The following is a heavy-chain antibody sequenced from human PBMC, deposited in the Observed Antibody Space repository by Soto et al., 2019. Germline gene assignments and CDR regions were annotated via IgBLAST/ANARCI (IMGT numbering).Heavy chain of an antibody. Sequence: QGQLVQSGAEVKKPGASVKVSCKASGYIFTSYDINWVRQATGQRLEWMGWMNPNSGNAGSGQKFQGRVTMTRNTSIGTAYMELSSQRYEDTAVYYCERSQRGYSFADYWGQGTLVAVSS. CDR3: ERSQRGYSFADY. V-gene: IGHV1-8*02. D-gene: IGHD5-18*01. J-gene: IGHJ4*02. CDR1: GYIFTSYD. CDR2: MNPNSGNA.